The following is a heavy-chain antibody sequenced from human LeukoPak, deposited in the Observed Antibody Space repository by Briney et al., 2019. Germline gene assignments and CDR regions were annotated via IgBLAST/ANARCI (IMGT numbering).Heavy chain of an antibody. J-gene: IGHJ5*02. CDR1: GYTFTGYY. CDR3: AAEQWLVRDNWFDP. D-gene: IGHD6-19*01. CDR2: INPNSGGT. V-gene: IGHV1-2*02. Sequence: GSVKVSCKASGYTFTGYYMHWVRQAPGQGLEWMGWINPNSGGTNYAQKFQGRVTMTRGTSISTAYMELSRLRSDDTAVYYCAAEQWLVRDNWFDPWGQGTLVTVSS.